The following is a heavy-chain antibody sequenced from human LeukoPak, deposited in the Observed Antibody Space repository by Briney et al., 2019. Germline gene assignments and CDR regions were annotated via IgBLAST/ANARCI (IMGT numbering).Heavy chain of an antibody. CDR1: GDSITTNSYW. CDR2: IYSSVNS. CDR3: ARRGIWDLQIGNWFDP. V-gene: IGHV4-39*01. J-gene: IGHJ5*02. D-gene: IGHD3-16*01. Sequence: PSETLSLTCSLSGDSITTNSYWWGWIRQSPGKGLWWIGSIYSSVNSYYNPSLKSRATISPDTSKTQYSLRLTSVTAADTAVYYCARRGIWDLQIGNWFDPWGQGILVIVSS.